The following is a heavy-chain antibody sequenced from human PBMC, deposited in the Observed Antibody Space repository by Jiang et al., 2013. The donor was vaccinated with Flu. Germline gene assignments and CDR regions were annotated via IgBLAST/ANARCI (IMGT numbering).Heavy chain of an antibody. J-gene: IGHJ4*02. Sequence: VQLLESGGGLVQPGGSLRLSCAASGFTFNNYAMSWVRQAPGKGLEWVSGISSGDGDTFYADSVKGRFTISRDNSNNMLYLQMNGLRAEDTAIYYCAKEIAAIGTPNFDYWGQGTL. CDR1: GFTFNNYA. CDR2: ISSGDGDT. D-gene: IGHD6-25*01. CDR3: AKEIAAIGTPNFDY. V-gene: IGHV3-23*01.